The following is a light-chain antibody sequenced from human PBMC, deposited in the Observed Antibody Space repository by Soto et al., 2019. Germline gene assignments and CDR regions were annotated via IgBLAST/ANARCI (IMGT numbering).Light chain of an antibody. J-gene: IGKJ5*01. CDR2: GAS. Sequence: EIVMTQSPATLSVSRWEIATLSCRASQSVSSNLAWYQQKPGQAPRLLIYGASSRATGIPDRFSGSGSGTDFTLTISSLEPEDFAIYYCQQRQYWPPITFGQGTRLEIK. CDR1: QSVSSN. V-gene: IGKV3D-15*01. CDR3: QQRQYWPPIT.